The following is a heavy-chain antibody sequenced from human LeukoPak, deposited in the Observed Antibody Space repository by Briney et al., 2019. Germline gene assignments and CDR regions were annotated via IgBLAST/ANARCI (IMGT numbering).Heavy chain of an antibody. V-gene: IGHV3-30*02. CDR1: GFTFSSYG. D-gene: IGHD2-21*02. Sequence: GGSLRLSCAASGFTFSSYGMHWVRQAPGKGLEWVAFIRYDGSNKYYADSVKGRFTISRDNSKNTLYLQMNSLRAEDTAVYYCARGVTAPPTYYFDYWGQGTLVTVSS. CDR2: IRYDGSNK. CDR3: ARGVTAPPTYYFDY. J-gene: IGHJ4*02.